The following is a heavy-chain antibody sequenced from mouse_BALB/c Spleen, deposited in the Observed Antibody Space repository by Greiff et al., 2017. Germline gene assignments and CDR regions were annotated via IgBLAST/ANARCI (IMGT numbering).Heavy chain of an antibody. J-gene: IGHJ3*01. CDR2: ISSGGSYT. CDR1: GFTFSSYA. Sequence: DVHLVESGGGLVKPGGSLKLSCAASGFTFSSYAMSWVRQSPEKRLEWVAEISSGGSYTYYPDTVTGRFTISRDNAKNTLYLEMSSLRSEDTAMYYCARDQGDYEGFAYWGQGTLVTVSA. V-gene: IGHV5-9-4*01. CDR3: ARDQGDYEGFAY. D-gene: IGHD2-4*01.